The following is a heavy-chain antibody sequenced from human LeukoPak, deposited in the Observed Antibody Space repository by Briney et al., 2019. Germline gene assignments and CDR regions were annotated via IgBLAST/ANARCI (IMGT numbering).Heavy chain of an antibody. CDR3: AGAPVDCSGGSCYSDAYYYYGMDV. J-gene: IGHJ6*02. CDR1: GFTFSSYE. V-gene: IGHV3-48*03. D-gene: IGHD2-15*01. Sequence: PGGSLRLSCAASGFTFSSYEMNWVRQAPGKGLEWVSYISSSGSTIYYADSVKGRFTISRDNAKNSLYLQMNSLRAEDTAVYYCAGAPVDCSGGSCYSDAYYYYGMDVWGQGTTVTVSS. CDR2: ISSSGSTI.